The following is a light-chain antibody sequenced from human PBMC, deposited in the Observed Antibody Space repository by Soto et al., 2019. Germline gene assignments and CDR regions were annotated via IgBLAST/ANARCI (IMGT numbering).Light chain of an antibody. CDR1: QSVTTY. V-gene: IGKV3-11*01. CDR3: QQRSNSFT. Sequence: EIVLTQSPGTLSLSPGGRATLSCRASQSVTTYLAWYQQKPGQAPRLLIYDASNRAAGVPARFSGSGSGTDFTLTISSLEPEDFAVYYCQQRSNSFTFGQGTKVEIK. J-gene: IGKJ1*01. CDR2: DAS.